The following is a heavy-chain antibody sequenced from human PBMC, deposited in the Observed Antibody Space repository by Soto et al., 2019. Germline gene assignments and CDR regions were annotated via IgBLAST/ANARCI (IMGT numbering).Heavy chain of an antibody. V-gene: IGHV3-23*01. CDR2: ISGSGGST. CDR3: AKLRADCSGGSCHRKYYFDY. J-gene: IGHJ4*02. CDR1: GFTFSSYA. D-gene: IGHD2-15*01. Sequence: GGSLRLSCAASGFTFSSYAMSWVRQAPGKGLEWVSAISGSGGSTYYADSVKGRFTISRDNSKNTLYLQMNSLRAEDTAVYYCAKLRADCSGGSCHRKYYFDYWGQGTLVTVSS.